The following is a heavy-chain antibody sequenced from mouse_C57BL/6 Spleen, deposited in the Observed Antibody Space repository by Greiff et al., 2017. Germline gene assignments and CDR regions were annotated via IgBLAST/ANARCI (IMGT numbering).Heavy chain of an antibody. CDR1: GYTFTDYY. V-gene: IGHV1-19*01. CDR3: ARRYGSSYSFDY. Sequence: VQLQQSGPVLVKPGASVKMSCKASGYTFTDYYMNWVKQSHGKSLEWIGVINPYNGGTSYNQKFKGKATLTVVKSSSTAYMELNSLTSEDSAVYYCARRYGSSYSFDYWGQGTTLTVSS. CDR2: INPYNGGT. J-gene: IGHJ2*01. D-gene: IGHD1-1*01.